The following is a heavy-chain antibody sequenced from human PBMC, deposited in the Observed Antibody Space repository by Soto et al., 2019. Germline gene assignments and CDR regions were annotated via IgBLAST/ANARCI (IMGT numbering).Heavy chain of an antibody. J-gene: IGHJ4*02. V-gene: IGHV1-18*04. CDR1: GYTFTSYG. CDR2: ISAYNGNT. CDR3: ARDQGAIVVVPAAITYY. Sequence: VASVKVSCKASGYTFTSYGISWVRQAPGQGLEWMGWISAYNGNTNYAQKLQGRVTMTTDTSTSTAYMELRSLRSDDTAVYYCARDQGAIVVVPAAITYYWGQGTLVTVSS. D-gene: IGHD2-2*01.